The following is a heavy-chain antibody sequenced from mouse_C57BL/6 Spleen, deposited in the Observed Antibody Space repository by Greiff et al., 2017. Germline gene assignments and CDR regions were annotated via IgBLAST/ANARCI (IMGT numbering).Heavy chain of an antibody. Sequence: EVQLQESGPGLVKPSQSLSLTCSVTGYSITSGYYWNWIRQFPGNKLEWMGYISYDGSNNSNPSLKNRISITRDTSKNQFFLKLNSVTTEDTATYYCARAHSPYYFDYWGQGTTLTVSS. CDR2: ISYDGSN. CDR1: GYSITSGYY. V-gene: IGHV3-6*01. J-gene: IGHJ2*01. CDR3: ARAHSPYYFDY. D-gene: IGHD2-12*01.